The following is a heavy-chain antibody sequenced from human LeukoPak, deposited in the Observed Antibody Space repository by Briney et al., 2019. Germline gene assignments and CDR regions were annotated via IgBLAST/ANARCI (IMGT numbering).Heavy chain of an antibody. V-gene: IGHV3-23*01. J-gene: IGHJ4*02. CDR1: GFTFSSYA. CDR2: ISGSGGST. CDR3: ASPANYYDSSGYFDY. D-gene: IGHD3-22*01. Sequence: GGSLRLSCAASGFTFSSYAMSWVRQAPGKGLEWVSAISGSGGSTYYADSVKGRFTISRDNSKNTLYLQMDSLRAEDTAVYYCASPANYYDSSGYFDYWGQGTLVTVSS.